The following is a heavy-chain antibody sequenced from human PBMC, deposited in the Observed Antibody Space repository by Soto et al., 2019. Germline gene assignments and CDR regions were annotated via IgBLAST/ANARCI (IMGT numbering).Heavy chain of an antibody. CDR1: GGSISSGGYY. Sequence: PSETLSLTCTVSGGSISSGGYYWSWIRQHPGTGLEWIGHISYSGSTYYNKSLKSRVTISVDTSKNQFSLKLSSVTAADTAVYYCARAYGDYVFDYWGQGTLVTVSS. D-gene: IGHD4-17*01. J-gene: IGHJ4*02. CDR3: ARAYGDYVFDY. CDR2: ISYSGST. V-gene: IGHV4-31*03.